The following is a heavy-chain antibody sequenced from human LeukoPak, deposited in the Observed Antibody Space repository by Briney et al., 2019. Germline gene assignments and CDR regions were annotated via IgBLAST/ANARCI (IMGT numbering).Heavy chain of an antibody. D-gene: IGHD1-26*01. V-gene: IGHV1-8*03. J-gene: IGHJ3*01. CDR1: GYTFTSYD. CDR2: MNPNSGNT. CDR3: ATQGIVGAPAEL. Sequence: GASVKVSCKASGYTFTSYDINWVRQATGQGLEWMGWMNPNSGNTGYAQKFQGRVTITRNTSISTAYMELSSLRSEDTAVYYCATQGIVGAPAELWGQGTMVTVSS.